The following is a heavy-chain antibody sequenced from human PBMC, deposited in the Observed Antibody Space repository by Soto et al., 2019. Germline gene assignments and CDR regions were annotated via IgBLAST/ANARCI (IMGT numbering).Heavy chain of an antibody. J-gene: IGHJ3*02. CDR1: GFTFSSYA. D-gene: IGHD3-3*01. Sequence: QVQLVESGGGVVQPGRSLRLSCAASGFTFSSYAMHWVRQAPGKGLEWVAVISYDGSNKYYADSVKGRFTISRDNSKNTLYLQMNSLRAEDTAVYYCARGGELLLFLEWLFSDDAFDIWGQGTMVTVSS. V-gene: IGHV3-30-3*01. CDR2: ISYDGSNK. CDR3: ARGGELLLFLEWLFSDDAFDI.